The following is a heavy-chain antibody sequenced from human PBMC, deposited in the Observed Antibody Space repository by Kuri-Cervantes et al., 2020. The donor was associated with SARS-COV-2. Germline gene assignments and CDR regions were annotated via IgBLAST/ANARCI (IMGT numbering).Heavy chain of an antibody. CDR2: IYTGDKT. V-gene: IGHV3-53*01. J-gene: IGHJ4*02. D-gene: IGHD3-16*01. CDR3: ARDLGGVSGPFYY. CDR1: GFAVSGNY. Sequence: LSLTCAASGFAVSGNYMSWIRQAPEKWLEWLSVIYTGDKTYYADSVKGRFTISRDNSKNTVYLQMDSLKAEDTAVYYCARDLGGVSGPFYYWGQGTLVTVSS.